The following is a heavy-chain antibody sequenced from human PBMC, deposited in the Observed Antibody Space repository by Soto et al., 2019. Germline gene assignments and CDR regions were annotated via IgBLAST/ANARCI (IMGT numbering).Heavy chain of an antibody. CDR3: ASEVDDFWSGYFVD. CDR2: MNPSSGNT. J-gene: IGHJ4*02. D-gene: IGHD3-3*01. V-gene: IGHV1-8*01. Sequence: GASVKVSCKASGYTFTSYDINWVRQATGQGLEWMGWMNPSSGNTGYAQKFQGRVTMTRNTSISTAYMELSSLRSEDTAVYYCASEVDDFWSGYFVDWGQGTLVTVSS. CDR1: GYTFTSYD.